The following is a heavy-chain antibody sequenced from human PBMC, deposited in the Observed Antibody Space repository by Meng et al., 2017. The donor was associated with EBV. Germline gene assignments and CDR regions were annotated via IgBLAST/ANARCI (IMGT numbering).Heavy chain of an antibody. V-gene: IGHV1-69*01. CDR3: ASESGRGYTPDY. CDR1: GGPFRYYA. J-gene: IGHJ4*02. CDR2: FLPRLGAS. Sequence: QGRLVQSGGEVKKPGSSVKVSGKTSGGPFRYYAISWVRQAPGQGLEWLGGFLPRLGASNYAQKFHGRVKITADESTSTHYMDLSSLRSEDTAIYYCASESGRGYTPDYWGQGTLVTVSS. D-gene: IGHD3-10*01.